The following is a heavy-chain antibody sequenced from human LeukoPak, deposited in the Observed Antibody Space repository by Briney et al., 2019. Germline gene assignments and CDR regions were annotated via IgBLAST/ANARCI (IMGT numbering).Heavy chain of an antibody. CDR3: AKKRDAFDI. J-gene: IGHJ3*02. Sequence: GGSLRLSCEASGVTFSSYAMSWVRQAPGKGLEWVANIKQDGSEKHYVDSVKGRFTISRDNAKNSLYLHMNSLRAEDTAMYYCAKKRDAFDIWGQGTVVAVSS. D-gene: IGHD5-24*01. CDR2: IKQDGSEK. CDR1: GVTFSSYA. V-gene: IGHV3-7*03.